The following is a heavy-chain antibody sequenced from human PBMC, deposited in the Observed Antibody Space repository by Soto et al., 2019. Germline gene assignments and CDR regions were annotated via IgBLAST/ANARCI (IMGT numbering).Heavy chain of an antibody. Sequence: QVQLVQSGAEVKKPGSSVKVSCKASGGTFSSYAINWVRQAPGQGLEWMGGIIPIFGTADYAQKFQGRVTITADGSITTAYMQLSSLRSEDTAVYYCASVAAKYYYYGMDVWGQGTTVTVSS. CDR2: IIPIFGTA. CDR3: ASVAAKYYYYGMDV. J-gene: IGHJ6*02. D-gene: IGHD1-26*01. V-gene: IGHV1-69*12. CDR1: GGTFSSYA.